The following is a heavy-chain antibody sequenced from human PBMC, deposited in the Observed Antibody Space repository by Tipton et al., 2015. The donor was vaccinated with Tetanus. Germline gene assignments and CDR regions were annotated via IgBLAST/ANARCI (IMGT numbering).Heavy chain of an antibody. CDR3: ARPYGSGSDDAFDI. V-gene: IGHV3-48*02. D-gene: IGHD3-10*01. CDR2: ISYSGNSI. Sequence: SLRLSCAASGFTFSNYNINWVRQAPGKGLEWVSFISYSGNSIHYTDSVKGRFTISRDNAKNSVYLQMNSLRDEDTAVYYCARPYGSGSDDAFDIWGQGTMVTVSS. J-gene: IGHJ3*02. CDR1: GFTFSNYN.